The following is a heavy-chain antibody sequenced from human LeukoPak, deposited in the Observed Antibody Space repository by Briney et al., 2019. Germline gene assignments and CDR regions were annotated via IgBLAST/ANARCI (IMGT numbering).Heavy chain of an antibody. V-gene: IGHV3-74*01. CDR2: INNDGRST. Sequence: PGGSLRLSCAASGFTFDDYGMSWVRQAPGKGLVWVSRINNDGRSTSYAGSVKGRFTISRDNAKNTLYLQMNSLRAEDTAVYYCARDNEYCTGGTCRLDYWGQGALVTVSS. CDR1: GFTFDDYG. D-gene: IGHD2-15*01. CDR3: ARDNEYCTGGTCRLDY. J-gene: IGHJ4*02.